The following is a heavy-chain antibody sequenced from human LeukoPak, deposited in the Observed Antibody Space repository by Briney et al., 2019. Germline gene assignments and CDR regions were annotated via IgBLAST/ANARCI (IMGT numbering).Heavy chain of an antibody. V-gene: IGHV4-59*01. CDR2: LYDSGST. CDR1: GGSISRYY. J-gene: IGHJ5*02. Sequence: SATLSLTCTVPGGSISRYYWSWIRQPPGKGLEWIGYLYDSGSTNYNPSLKSRVTISVDTSKNQFSLKLSSVTAADTAVYYCARSLYSGYGGNWFDPWGQGTLVTVSS. CDR3: ARSLYSGYGGNWFDP. D-gene: IGHD5-12*01.